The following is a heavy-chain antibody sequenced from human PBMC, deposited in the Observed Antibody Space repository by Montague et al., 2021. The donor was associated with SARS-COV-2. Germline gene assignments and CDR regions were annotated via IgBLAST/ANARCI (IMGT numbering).Heavy chain of an antibody. CDR2: LTADFTP. V-gene: IGHV3-23*01. CDR1: GFDFNTYA. J-gene: IGHJ4*02. CDR3: AKEFPGIAKGERLTYFDF. Sequence: SLRLSCAASGFDFNTYAVSWVRQAPGAGLDWVSALTADFTPHYADSVKGRFTVSRDNSRNTLYLQMNSLRAEDTAVYYCAKEFPGIAKGERLTYFDFWGRGALVTVSS. D-gene: IGHD6-13*01.